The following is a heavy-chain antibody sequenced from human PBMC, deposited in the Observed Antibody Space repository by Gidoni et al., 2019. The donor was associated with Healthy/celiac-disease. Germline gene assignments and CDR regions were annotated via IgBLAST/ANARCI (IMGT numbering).Heavy chain of an antibody. V-gene: IGHV1-24*01. J-gene: IGHJ4*02. D-gene: IGHD4-17*01. CDR2: FDPEDGET. Sequence: QVQLVQSGAEVQTPGASVTVSCKVSGYTLTELPMHWVRQAPGKGLEGMGGFDPEDGETIYAQKVQGRVTMTEDTSTDTAYMELSSLRSEDTAVYYCATDLALDDYGGNFDYWGQGTLVTVSS. CDR1: GYTLTELP. CDR3: ATDLALDDYGGNFDY.